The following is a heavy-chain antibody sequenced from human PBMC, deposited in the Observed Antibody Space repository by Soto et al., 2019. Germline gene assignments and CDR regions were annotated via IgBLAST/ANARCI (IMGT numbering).Heavy chain of an antibody. CDR3: ARDRSTVDWYFDL. CDR1: GGSISSSSYY. J-gene: IGHJ2*01. CDR2: IYYSGST. Sequence: QLQLQESGPGLVKPSETLSLTCTVSGGSISSSSYYWGWIRQPPGKGLEWIGSIYYSGSTYYNPSLKSRVTISVDRSKNQFSLKLSSVTAADTAVYYCARDRSTVDWYFDLWGRGTLVTVSS. D-gene: IGHD2-2*01. V-gene: IGHV4-39*07.